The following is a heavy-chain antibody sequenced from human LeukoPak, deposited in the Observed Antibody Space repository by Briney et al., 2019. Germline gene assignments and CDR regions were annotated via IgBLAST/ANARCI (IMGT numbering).Heavy chain of an antibody. CDR2: ISGSGGGT. Sequence: GGSLRLSCAASGFTFSSYAMSWVRQAPGKGLEWVSAISGSGGGTYYADSVKGRFTISRDNSKDTLYLQMNSLRAEDTAVYYCAKVGVTGTKFFDYWGQGTLVTVSS. J-gene: IGHJ4*02. D-gene: IGHD1/OR15-1a*01. CDR1: GFTFSSYA. CDR3: AKVGVTGTKFFDY. V-gene: IGHV3-23*01.